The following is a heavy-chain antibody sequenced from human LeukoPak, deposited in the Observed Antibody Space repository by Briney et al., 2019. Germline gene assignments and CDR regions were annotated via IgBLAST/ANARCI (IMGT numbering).Heavy chain of an antibody. V-gene: IGHV4-34*01. J-gene: IGHJ2*01. D-gene: IGHD4/OR15-4a*01. CDR2: INHSGST. CDR3: ARGLTSSDWYFDL. CDR1: GGSFSGYY. Sequence: SETLSLTCAVYGGSFSGYYWSWIRQPPGKGLEWIGEINHSGSTNYNPSLKSRVTISVDTSKNQFSLKLSSVTAADTAVYYCARGLTSSDWYFDLWGRGTLVTVSS.